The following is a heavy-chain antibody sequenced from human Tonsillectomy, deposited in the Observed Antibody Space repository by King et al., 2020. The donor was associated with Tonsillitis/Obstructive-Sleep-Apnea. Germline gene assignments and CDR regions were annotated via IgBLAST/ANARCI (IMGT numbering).Heavy chain of an antibody. CDR1: GDSISSYY. CDR2: IYYSGST. Sequence: VQLQESGPGLVKPSETLSLTCTVSGDSISSYYWSWIRPPPGKGLEWIGYIYYSGSTNYNPFLKSRVTISVDTSKNQFSLKLSSVTAADTAVYYCARAGYDSIYWYFDLWGRGTLVTVSS. J-gene: IGHJ2*01. V-gene: IGHV4-59*01. D-gene: IGHD5-12*01. CDR3: ARAGYDSIYWYFDL.